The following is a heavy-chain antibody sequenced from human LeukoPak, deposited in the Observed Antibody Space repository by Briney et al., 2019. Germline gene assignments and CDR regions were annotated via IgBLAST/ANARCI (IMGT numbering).Heavy chain of an antibody. CDR2: ISSSSSTI. V-gene: IGHV3-11*04. Sequence: KSGGSLRLSCAASGFTFSDYYMSWIRQAPGKGLEWVSYISSSSSTIYYADSVKGRFTISRDNAKNSLYLQMNSLRAEDTAVYYCARDHQPRYSSGWYHPENYFDYWGQGTLVTVSS. D-gene: IGHD6-19*01. CDR1: GFTFSDYY. J-gene: IGHJ4*02. CDR3: ARDHQPRYSSGWYHPENYFDY.